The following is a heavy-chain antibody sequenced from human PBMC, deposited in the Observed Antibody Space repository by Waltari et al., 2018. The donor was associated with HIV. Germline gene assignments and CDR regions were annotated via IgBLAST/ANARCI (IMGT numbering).Heavy chain of an antibody. J-gene: IGHJ4*02. Sequence: EVQLVESGGGLVQPGGSLRLSCAASGFTVSSNYMSWVRQAPGKGLEWVSVIDSGGSTYDADSVKGRFTISRDNSKNTLYLQMNSLRAEDTAVYYCAREPTHSLWGQGTLVTVSS. CDR2: IDSGGST. CDR3: AREPTHSL. CDR1: GFTVSSNY. V-gene: IGHV3-66*02.